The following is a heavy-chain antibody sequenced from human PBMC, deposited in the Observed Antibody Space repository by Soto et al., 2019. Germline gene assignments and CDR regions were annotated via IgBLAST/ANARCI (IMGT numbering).Heavy chain of an antibody. D-gene: IGHD4-4*01. CDR1: GYTFTSYD. Sequence: ASAKVSCKASGYTFTSYDINWVRQATGQGLEWMGWMNPNSGNTGYAQKFQGRVTMTRNTSISTAYMELSSLRSEDTAVYYCASWGYSNPRDYYYYYMDVWGKGTTVTVSS. J-gene: IGHJ6*03. CDR3: ASWGYSNPRDYYYYYMDV. CDR2: MNPNSGNT. V-gene: IGHV1-8*01.